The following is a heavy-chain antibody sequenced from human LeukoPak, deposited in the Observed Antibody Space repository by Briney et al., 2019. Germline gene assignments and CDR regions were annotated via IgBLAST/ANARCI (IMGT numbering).Heavy chain of an antibody. CDR1: GGSISSYY. V-gene: IGHV4-4*07. CDR3: ARGYSYGSYYYYGMDV. D-gene: IGHD5-18*01. CDR2: IYTSGGT. Sequence: SETLSLTCTVSGGSISSYYWSWIRQPAGKGLEWIGRIYTSGGTNYNPSLKSRVTMSVDTSKNQFSLKLSSVTAADTAVYYCARGYSYGSYYYYGMDVWGQGTTVTVSS. J-gene: IGHJ6*02.